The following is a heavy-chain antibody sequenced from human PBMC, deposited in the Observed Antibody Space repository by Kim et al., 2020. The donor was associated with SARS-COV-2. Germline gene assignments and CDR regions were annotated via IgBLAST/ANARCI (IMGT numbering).Heavy chain of an antibody. CDR3: ARSPEGGSRYFDY. V-gene: IGHV4-39*01. CDR1: GGSISSSSYY. J-gene: IGHJ4*02. D-gene: IGHD1-26*01. Sequence: SETLSLTCTVSGGSISSSSYYWGWIRQPPGKGLEWIGSIYYSGSTYYNPSLKRRVTISVDTSKNQFSLKLSSVTAADTAVYYCARSPEGGSRYFDYWGQGTLVTVSS. CDR2: IYYSGST.